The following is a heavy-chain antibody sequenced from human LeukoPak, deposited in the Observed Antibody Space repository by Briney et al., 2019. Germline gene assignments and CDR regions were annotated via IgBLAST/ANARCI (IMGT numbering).Heavy chain of an antibody. CDR3: ARGVGLRSDFDI. D-gene: IGHD3-3*01. V-gene: IGHV4-34*01. J-gene: IGHJ3*02. Sequence: PSETLSLTCAVYGGSFSGYYWRWIRQPPGKGLEWIGEINHSGRTNYNPSLKSRVTISVDTSKNQFSLKVSSVTAADTAAYYCARGVGLRSDFDIWGQGTMVTVSS. CDR2: INHSGRT. CDR1: GGSFSGYY.